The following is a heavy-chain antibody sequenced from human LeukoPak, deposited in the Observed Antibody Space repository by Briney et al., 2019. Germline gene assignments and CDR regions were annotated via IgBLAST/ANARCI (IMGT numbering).Heavy chain of an antibody. CDR3: ATYRQVLLPFES. D-gene: IGHD2-8*02. CDR1: GFTFSTFA. CDR2: IFPSGGEI. V-gene: IGHV3-23*01. J-gene: IGHJ4*02. Sequence: GGSLRLSCAASGFTFSTFAMIWFRQPPGEGLEWVSSIFPSGGEIHYADSVRGRFTISRDNSKSTLSLQMNSLRAEDTAIYYCATYRQVLLPFESWGQGTLVTVSS.